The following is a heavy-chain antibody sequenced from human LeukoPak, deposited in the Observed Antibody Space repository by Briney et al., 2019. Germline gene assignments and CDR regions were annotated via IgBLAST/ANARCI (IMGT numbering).Heavy chain of an antibody. CDR3: ARGYFNILTGYYVPH. CDR2: MYNSGSI. V-gene: IGHV4-31*03. Sequence: SQTLSLTCTVSGGSISSGGYYWSWIRQHPGKGLEWIGYMYNSGSISYNPSLKSRVTISVDTSKNQFSLKLSSVTAADTAVYYCARGYFNILTGYYVPHWGQGTLVTVSS. J-gene: IGHJ4*02. CDR1: GGSISSGGYY. D-gene: IGHD3-9*01.